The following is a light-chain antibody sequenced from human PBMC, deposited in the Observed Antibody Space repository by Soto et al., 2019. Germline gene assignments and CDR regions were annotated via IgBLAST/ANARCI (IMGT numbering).Light chain of an antibody. Sequence: QSVLTQPPSASGSPGQSVTISCSGTSRDVGYSNYVAWYQQHPGKAPKLIIYEVNKRPSGVPDRFSGSKSGYTASLTVSGLQAEDAADYYCCSFGESTFFVFGRGTKVTVL. V-gene: IGLV2-8*01. CDR1: SRDVGYSNY. CDR2: EVN. CDR3: CSFGESTFFV. J-gene: IGLJ1*01.